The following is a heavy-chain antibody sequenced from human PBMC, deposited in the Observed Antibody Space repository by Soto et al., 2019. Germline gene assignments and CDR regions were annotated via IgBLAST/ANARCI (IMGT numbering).Heavy chain of an antibody. D-gene: IGHD3-10*01. Sequence: EVQLVETGGGLIQPGGSLRLSCAASGFTVSSNYMSWVRQAPGKGLEWVSVIYSGGSTYYADSVKCRFTISRDNSKNTVYLQMNSLRAEDTAVYYCARVVPRSLDYWGQGTLVTVSS. J-gene: IGHJ4*02. CDR1: GFTVSSNY. V-gene: IGHV3-53*02. CDR3: ARVVPRSLDY. CDR2: IYSGGST.